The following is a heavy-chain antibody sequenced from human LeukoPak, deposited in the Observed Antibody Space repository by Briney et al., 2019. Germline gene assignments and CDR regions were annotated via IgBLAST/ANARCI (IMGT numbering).Heavy chain of an antibody. V-gene: IGHV3-30*04. Sequence: PGRSLRLSCAASGFTFSSYAMHWVRQAPGKGLEWVAVISYDGSNKYYADSVKGRFTISRDNSKNTLYLQMNSLRAEDTAVYYCARTEGIAAASRGFYYWGQGTPVTVSS. J-gene: IGHJ4*02. CDR1: GFTFSSYA. CDR3: ARTEGIAAASRGFYY. CDR2: ISYDGSNK. D-gene: IGHD6-13*01.